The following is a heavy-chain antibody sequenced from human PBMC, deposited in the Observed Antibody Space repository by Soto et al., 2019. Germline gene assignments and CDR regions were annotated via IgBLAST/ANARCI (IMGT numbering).Heavy chain of an antibody. V-gene: IGHV6-1*01. J-gene: IGHJ3*02. Sequence: PSQTLSLTCVISGDSVSSNSAAWNWIRQSPSRGLEWLGRTYYRSKWYNDYAVSVKSRITTNPDTSKNQFSLQLNSVTPEDTAVYYCARDLIWYTGYQTSGFDAFDSCGKGTMVTVSS. D-gene: IGHD5-12*01. CDR1: GDSVSSNSAA. CDR2: TYYRSKWYN. CDR3: ARDLIWYTGYQTSGFDAFDS.